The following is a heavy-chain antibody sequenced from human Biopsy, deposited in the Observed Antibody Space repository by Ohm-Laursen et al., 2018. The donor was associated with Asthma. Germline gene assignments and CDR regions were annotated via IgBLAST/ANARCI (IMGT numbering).Heavy chain of an antibody. CDR1: YGSITSGGYY. CDR3: ARAQDYYDSRGYYRSFDY. V-gene: IGHV4-31*03. D-gene: IGHD3-22*01. CDR2: MYYCGST. Sequence: SQTLSLTCTVSYGSITSGGYYWTWIRQHPGKGLEWIGFMYYCGSTYYNPSLKSRVSISIDTSNNQFSLKLSSVTAADTAVYYCARAQDYYDSRGYYRSFDYWGQGTLVTVSS. J-gene: IGHJ4*02.